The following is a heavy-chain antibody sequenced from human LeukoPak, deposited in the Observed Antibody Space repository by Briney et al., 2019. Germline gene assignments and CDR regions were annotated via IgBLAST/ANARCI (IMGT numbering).Heavy chain of an antibody. D-gene: IGHD3-10*01. CDR2: INPSGGST. CDR3: ARDHGSAYYRAPRH. J-gene: IGHJ4*02. CDR1: GYIFTNYY. V-gene: IGHV1-46*01. Sequence: ASVKVSSKASGYIFTNYYMHWVRQAPGQGFEWMGTINPSGGSTTYAQKFQGRVTMTRDTSTSTVYMELSSLRSEDTAVYYCARDHGSAYYRAPRHWGQGTLVTVSS.